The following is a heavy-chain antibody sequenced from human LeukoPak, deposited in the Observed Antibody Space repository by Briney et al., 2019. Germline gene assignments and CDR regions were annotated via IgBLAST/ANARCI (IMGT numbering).Heavy chain of an antibody. D-gene: IGHD3-10*01. CDR1: GFTFSNYS. V-gene: IGHV3-33*01. CDR3: ARDVPYYYASGSSKPLDY. CDR2: IWYDGGNK. J-gene: IGHJ4*02. Sequence: PGRSLGLSCAASGFTFSNYSMHWVRQAPGKGLEWVAVIWYDGGNKYYADSVKGRFTISRDNSKSTLYLQMNSLRAEDTAVYYCARDVPYYYASGSSKPLDYWGQGTLVTVSS.